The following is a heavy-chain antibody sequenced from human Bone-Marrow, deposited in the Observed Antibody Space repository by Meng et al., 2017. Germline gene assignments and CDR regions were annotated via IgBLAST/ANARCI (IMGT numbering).Heavy chain of an antibody. Sequence: GESLKISCVASGFTFSSYWLSWVRQAPGKRLVWVANIKFDGSETYYVDSMKGRFTISRDNAKNSLYLQMNSLRAEDTAFYYCAKDIGYGGGGYDILTGLDYWGQGTLVTVSS. J-gene: IGHJ4*02. CDR1: GFTFSSYW. V-gene: IGHV3-7*03. CDR2: IKFDGSET. CDR3: AKDIGYGGGGYDILTGLDY. D-gene: IGHD3-9*01.